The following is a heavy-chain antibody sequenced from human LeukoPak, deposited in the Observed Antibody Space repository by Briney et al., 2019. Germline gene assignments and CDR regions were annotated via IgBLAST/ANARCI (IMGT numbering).Heavy chain of an antibody. J-gene: IGHJ2*01. Sequence: ASVRVSCKASGYTFTRYGISWVRQAPGQGLEWMGWISAYNGNTNYAQKFQGRVTITRDTSASTAYMELSSLRSEDTAVYYCAREDDYGDLYFDLWGRGTLVTVSS. D-gene: IGHD4-17*01. CDR2: ISAYNGNT. CDR3: AREDDYGDLYFDL. CDR1: GYTFTRYG. V-gene: IGHV1-18*01.